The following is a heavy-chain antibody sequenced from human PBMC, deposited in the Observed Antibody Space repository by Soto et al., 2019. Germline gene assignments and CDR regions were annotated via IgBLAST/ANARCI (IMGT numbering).Heavy chain of an antibody. Sequence: LRLSCAASGFTFSSYGIHWVRQSPCKVLDLVAVISYDGSNKYYADSVKGRFTISRDNSKNTLYLQMNSLRAEDTAVYYCAKDLWLLSPSYYYGMDVWGQGTTVTVSS. J-gene: IGHJ6*02. D-gene: IGHD3-3*01. V-gene: IGHV3-30*18. CDR3: AKDLWLLSPSYYYGMDV. CDR1: GFTFSSYG. CDR2: ISYDGSNK.